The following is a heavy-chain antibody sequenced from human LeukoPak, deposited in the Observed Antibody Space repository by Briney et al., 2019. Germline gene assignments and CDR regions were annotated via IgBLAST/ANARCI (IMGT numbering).Heavy chain of an antibody. CDR1: GYTFTSYD. CDR3: ARFTYYDILTGYEPGY. J-gene: IGHJ4*02. V-gene: IGHV1-2*02. CDR2: INPNSGGT. Sequence: ASVKVSCKASGYTFTSYDINWVRQAPGQGLEWMGWINPNSGGTNYAQKFQGRVTMTRDTSISTAYMELSRLRSDDTAVYYCARFTYYDILTGYEPGYWGQGTLVTVSS. D-gene: IGHD3-9*01.